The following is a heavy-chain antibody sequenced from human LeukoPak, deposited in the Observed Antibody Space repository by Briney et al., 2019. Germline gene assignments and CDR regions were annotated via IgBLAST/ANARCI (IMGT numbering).Heavy chain of an antibody. CDR2: INHSGST. Sequence: SETLSLTCAVHGGSFSGYYWSWIRQPPGKGLEWIGEINHSGSTNYNPSLKSRVTISVDTSKNQFSLKLSSVTAADTAVYYCARLPVRGYYYYYMDVWGKGTTVTISS. V-gene: IGHV4-34*01. CDR3: ARLPVRGYYYYYMDV. CDR1: GGSFSGYY. D-gene: IGHD3-10*01. J-gene: IGHJ6*03.